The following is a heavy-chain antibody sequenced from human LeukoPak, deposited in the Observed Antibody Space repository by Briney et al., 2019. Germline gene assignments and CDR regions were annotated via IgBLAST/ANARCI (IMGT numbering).Heavy chain of an antibody. CDR2: IYYSGST. CDR1: GGSISSSSYY. D-gene: IGHD3-10*01. V-gene: IGHV4-39*07. J-gene: IGHJ6*02. Sequence: PSETLSLTCTVSGGSISSSSYYWGWIRQPPGKGLEWIGSIYYSGSTYYNPSLKSRVTISVDTSKNQFSLKLSSVTAADTAVYYCARDIFPVYGFGELLSQTRYYYYGMDVWGQGTTVTVSS. CDR3: ARDIFPVYGFGELLSQTRYYYYGMDV.